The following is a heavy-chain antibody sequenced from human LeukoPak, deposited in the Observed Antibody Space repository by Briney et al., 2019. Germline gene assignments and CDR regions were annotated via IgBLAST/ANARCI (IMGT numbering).Heavy chain of an antibody. D-gene: IGHD3-16*01. CDR1: GFTFSRYW. CDR3: AKGGIIYRMDV. J-gene: IGHJ6*02. CDR2: IKSDGSST. Sequence: PGGSLRLSCAASGFTFSRYWMHWVRQAPGKGLVWVSRIKSDGSSTNYADSVKGRFTISRDNAKNTLYLQMNSLRAEDTAVYYCAKGGIIYRMDVWGQGTTVTVSS. V-gene: IGHV3-74*01.